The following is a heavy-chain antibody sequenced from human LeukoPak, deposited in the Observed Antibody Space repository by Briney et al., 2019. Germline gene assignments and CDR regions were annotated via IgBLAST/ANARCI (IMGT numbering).Heavy chain of an antibody. D-gene: IGHD3-3*01. CDR1: GGSISSGDYY. CDR3: ARTGRFLEWFGPLEGFDY. CDR2: IYYSGST. J-gene: IGHJ4*02. Sequence: SETLSLTCTLSGGSISSGDYYWSWIRQPPGKGLEWIGYIYYSGSTYYNPSLKSRVTISVDTSKNQFSLKLSSVTAADTAVYYCARTGRFLEWFGPLEGFDYWGQGTLVTVSS. V-gene: IGHV4-30-4*08.